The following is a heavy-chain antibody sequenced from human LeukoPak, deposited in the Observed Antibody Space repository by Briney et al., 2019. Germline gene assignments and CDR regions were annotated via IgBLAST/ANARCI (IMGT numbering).Heavy chain of an antibody. V-gene: IGHV3-7*01. Sequence: GGSLRLSCAASGFTFSDYWMSWVRQAPGKGLEWVANIKQDGSEEDYVDSVKGRFTISRDNAKNSLYLQMNSLRAEDTAVYYCAKKGVSFDPWGQGTLVTVSS. J-gene: IGHJ5*02. CDR1: GFTFSDYW. CDR2: IKQDGSEE. CDR3: AKKGVSFDP. D-gene: IGHD2-8*01.